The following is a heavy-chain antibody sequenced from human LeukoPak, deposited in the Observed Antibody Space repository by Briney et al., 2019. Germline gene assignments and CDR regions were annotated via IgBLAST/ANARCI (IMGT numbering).Heavy chain of an antibody. D-gene: IGHD4-17*01. V-gene: IGHV1-69*13. CDR1: GGTNYA. J-gene: IGHJ6*03. Sequence: ASVKVSCKVSGGTNYAISWVREAPGQGLEWMGGIIPIFGTANYAQKFQGRVTIPADQSTSTPYMELSSPRSEDTAVYYCARDLGTVTTGAYYYYYYMDVWGKGTTVTVSS. CDR3: ARDLGTVTTGAYYYYYYMDV. CDR2: IIPIFGTA.